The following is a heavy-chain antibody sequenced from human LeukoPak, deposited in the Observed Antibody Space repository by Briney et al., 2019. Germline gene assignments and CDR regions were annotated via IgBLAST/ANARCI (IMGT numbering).Heavy chain of an antibody. V-gene: IGHV3-23*01. Sequence: GGSLRLSCAASGFTFSSNAMSWVRQAPGKGLEWVSGIGDTGTNTFYADSVKGRYTISRDNSKSTVYLQMNSLRAEDTAIYYCVKDPGGGYCSGGSCSYWGQGTLVTVSS. D-gene: IGHD2-15*01. CDR2: IGDTGTNT. J-gene: IGHJ4*02. CDR3: VKDPGGGYCSGGSCSY. CDR1: GFTFSSNA.